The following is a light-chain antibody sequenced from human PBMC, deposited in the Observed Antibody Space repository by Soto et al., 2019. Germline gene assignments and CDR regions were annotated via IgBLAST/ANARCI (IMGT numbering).Light chain of an antibody. CDR1: SSDVGGYSY. CDR3: SSYTSSSTWV. Sequence: QSVLIQPASVSGSPGQSISISCTGTSSDVGGYSYVSWYQQHPGKAPKLIIYEVNNRPSGVSNRFSGSKSGNTASLTISGLQAEDEADYYCSSYTSSSTWVFGTGTKVTVL. J-gene: IGLJ1*01. V-gene: IGLV2-14*01. CDR2: EVN.